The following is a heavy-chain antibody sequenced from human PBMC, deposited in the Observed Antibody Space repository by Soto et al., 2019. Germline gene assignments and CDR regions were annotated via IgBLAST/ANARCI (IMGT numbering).Heavy chain of an antibody. CDR2: ISYDGSNK. Sequence: GGSLRLSCAASGFTFSSYAMHWVRQAPGKGLEWVAVISYDGSNKYYADSVKGRFTISRDNSKNTLYLQTNSLRAEDTAVYYCARARVVPAAIGRCDAFDIWGQGTMVTVSS. D-gene: IGHD2-2*01. CDR1: GFTFSSYA. V-gene: IGHV3-30-3*01. J-gene: IGHJ3*02. CDR3: ARARVVPAAIGRCDAFDI.